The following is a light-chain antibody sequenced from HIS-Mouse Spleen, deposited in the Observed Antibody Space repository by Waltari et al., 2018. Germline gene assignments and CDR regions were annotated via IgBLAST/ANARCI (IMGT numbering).Light chain of an antibody. Sequence: DIQMTQPPSSLSASVGDRVTITCRASQSISSYLNWYQQKPGKAPKLLIYAASSLQSGVPSRFSGSGSGTDFTLTISSLQPEDFATYYCQQSYSTPGTFGRGTKVEIK. CDR3: QQSYSTPGT. J-gene: IGKJ1*01. CDR1: QSISSY. CDR2: AAS. V-gene: IGKV1-39*01.